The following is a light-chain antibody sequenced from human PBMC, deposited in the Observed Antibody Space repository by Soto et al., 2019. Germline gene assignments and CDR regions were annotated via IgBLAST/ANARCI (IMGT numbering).Light chain of an antibody. CDR1: QSVSNN. V-gene: IGKV3-15*01. CDR2: GAS. J-gene: IGKJ1*01. Sequence: EIVMTQSPATLSVSPGERATLSCRASQSVSNNLAWYQQQPGQAPMLLIFGASTRATGVPARFSGSGSGTDFTLTINSLQSEDFAVYYCQQSNNWPCTFGQGTKVEVK. CDR3: QQSNNWPCT.